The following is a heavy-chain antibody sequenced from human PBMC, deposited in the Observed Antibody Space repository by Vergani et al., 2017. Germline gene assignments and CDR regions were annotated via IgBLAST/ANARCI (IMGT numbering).Heavy chain of an antibody. CDR1: GCPFSDYG. J-gene: IGHJ6*03. CDR2: ISYDGNKK. V-gene: IGHV3-30*03. Sequence: QVQLVESGGGEVQPGRSLRLSCSAAGCPFSDYGVHWVRQAPGKGLEWVSVISYDGNKKNYADSVKGRFTISRDNSKNTLYLEMNALRAEDTAVYYCARDFLTRVTTLDYYYRGVWGKGTTVTVSS. D-gene: IGHD1-1*01. CDR3: ARDFLTRVTTLDYYYRGV.